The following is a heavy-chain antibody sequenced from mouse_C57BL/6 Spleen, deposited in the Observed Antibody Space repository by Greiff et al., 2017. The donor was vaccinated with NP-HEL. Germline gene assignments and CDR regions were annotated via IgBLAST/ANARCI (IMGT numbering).Heavy chain of an antibody. D-gene: IGHD1-1*01. CDR3: ARGPFYYYGSRRGNAMDY. CDR2: ISYDGSN. J-gene: IGHJ4*01. V-gene: IGHV3-6*01. CDR1: GYSITSGYY. Sequence: DVKLQESGPGLVKPSQSLSLTCSVTGYSITSGYYWNWIRQFPGNKLEWMGYISYDGSNNYNPSLKNRITITRDTSKNQFFLKLNSVTTEDTATYYCARGPFYYYGSRRGNAMDYWGQGTSVTVSS.